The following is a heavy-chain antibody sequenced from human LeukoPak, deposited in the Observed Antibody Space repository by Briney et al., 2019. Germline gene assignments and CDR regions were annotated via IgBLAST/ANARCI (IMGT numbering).Heavy chain of an antibody. D-gene: IGHD3-22*01. Sequence: ASVKVSCKASGYTFTGYYMHWVRQAPGQGLEWMGWINPNSGGTNYAQKFQARVTMTRDTSISTAYMELSRLRSDDTAVYYCARGTMIVVVITTSGQNLDYWGQGTLVTVSS. V-gene: IGHV1-2*02. CDR1: GYTFTGYY. J-gene: IGHJ4*02. CDR3: ARGTMIVVVITTSGQNLDY. CDR2: INPNSGGT.